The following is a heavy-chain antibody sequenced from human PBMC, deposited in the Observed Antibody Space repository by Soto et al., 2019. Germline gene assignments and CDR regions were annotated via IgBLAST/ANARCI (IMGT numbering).Heavy chain of an antibody. D-gene: IGHD4-17*01. J-gene: IGHJ4*02. V-gene: IGHV1-8*01. Sequence: QVQLVQSGAEVKKPGASVKVSCKASGYTFTSYDINWVRQATGQGLEWMGWMNPNSGNTGYAQKFQGRVTMTRNTAKGTAYMEPSSLRSEATAVYYCAGGNYGGNSFDYWGQGTLVTVSS. CDR1: GYTFTSYD. CDR3: AGGNYGGNSFDY. CDR2: MNPNSGNT.